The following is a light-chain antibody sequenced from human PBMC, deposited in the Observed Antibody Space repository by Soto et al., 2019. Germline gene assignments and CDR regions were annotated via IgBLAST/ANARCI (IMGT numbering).Light chain of an antibody. CDR3: QQYNNWPQWR. CDR1: QSISGK. J-gene: IGKJ1*01. V-gene: IGKV3-15*01. CDR2: DAS. Sequence: EIVMTQSPATLALSPGERATLSCRASQSISGKLAWYQHRPGQSPRLLIHDASIRATGIPARFSGSESWKVFTRNISSLQSEDFALYYCQQYNNWPQWRFGKGTKGDI.